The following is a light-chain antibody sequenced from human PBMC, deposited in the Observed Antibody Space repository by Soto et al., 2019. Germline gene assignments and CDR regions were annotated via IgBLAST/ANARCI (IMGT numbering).Light chain of an antibody. V-gene: IGKV3-11*01. CDR1: QSVSSY. Sequence: EIVLTQSPATLSLSLGEIATLSCRASQSVSSYLAWYQQKPGQAPRLLIYDASNKATGIPARFSGSGSGTDFTLTISSLEPEDFAVYYCQQRSNWPPLTFGGGTKVEIK. CDR3: QQRSNWPPLT. CDR2: DAS. J-gene: IGKJ4*01.